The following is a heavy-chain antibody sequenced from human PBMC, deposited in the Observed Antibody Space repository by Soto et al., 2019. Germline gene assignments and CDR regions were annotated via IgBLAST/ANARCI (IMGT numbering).Heavy chain of an antibody. J-gene: IGHJ5*02. V-gene: IGHV2-5*02. CDR2: IYWDDDK. CDR1: GFSLSTSGVG. D-gene: IGHD3-10*01. CDR3: AHRTSGSQNRFDP. Sequence: QITLKESGPTLVKPTQTLTLTCTFSGFSLSTSGVGVGWIRQPPGKALGWLALIYWDDDKRDSPSLTSRLTXTXHXXTNQEVLTMPHMDPVDTATDYCAHRTSGSQNRFDPRRQRTLVTVAS.